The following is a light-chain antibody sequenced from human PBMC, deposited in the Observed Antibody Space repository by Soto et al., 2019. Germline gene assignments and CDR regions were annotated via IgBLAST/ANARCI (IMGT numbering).Light chain of an antibody. CDR1: QSVSSTY. J-gene: IGKJ4*01. CDR2: GAS. Sequence: EIVLTQSPGTLSLSPGERATLSCRASQSVSSTYLAWYQQKPGQAPRLLIYGASSRATGIPDRFSGSGSGTDFTLTISQLEPEDFAVYFCQQYGSSPLTFGAGTKVDIK. V-gene: IGKV3-20*01. CDR3: QQYGSSPLT.